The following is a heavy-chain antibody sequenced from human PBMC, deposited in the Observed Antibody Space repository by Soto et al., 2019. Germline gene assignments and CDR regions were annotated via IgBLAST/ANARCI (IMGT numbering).Heavy chain of an antibody. J-gene: IGHJ6*02. CDR2: INPSGGST. CDR1: GYTFTSYY. V-gene: IGHV1-46*01. Sequence: ASVKVSCKASGYTFTSYYMHWVRQAPGQGLEWMGIINPSGGSTSYAQKFQGRVTMTRDTSTSTVYVELSSLRSEDTAVYYCAREGGAGTTTIKYYYGMDVWGQGTTVTVSS. D-gene: IGHD6-13*01. CDR3: AREGGAGTTTIKYYYGMDV.